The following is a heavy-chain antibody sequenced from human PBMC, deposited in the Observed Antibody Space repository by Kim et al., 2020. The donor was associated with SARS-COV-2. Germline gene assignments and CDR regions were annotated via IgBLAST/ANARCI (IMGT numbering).Heavy chain of an antibody. Sequence: SETLSLTCTVSGGSISSYYWSWIRQPPVKGLEWIGYIYYSGSTNYNPSLKSRVTISVDTSKNQFSLKLSSVTAADTAVYYCASGLDYYYYGMDVWGQGTTVTVSS. CDR3: ASGLDYYYYGMDV. CDR1: GGSISSYY. D-gene: IGHD3-16*01. V-gene: IGHV4-59*13. J-gene: IGHJ6*02. CDR2: IYYSGST.